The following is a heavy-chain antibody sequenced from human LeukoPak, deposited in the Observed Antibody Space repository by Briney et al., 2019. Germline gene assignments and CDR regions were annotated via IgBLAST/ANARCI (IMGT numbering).Heavy chain of an antibody. V-gene: IGHV3-23*01. J-gene: IGHJ6*03. CDR1: GFTFSSYA. Sequence: GGSLRLSCAASGFTFSSYAMSWVRQAPGKGLEWVSAISGSGGSTYYADSVKGRFTISRDNSKNTLYLQMNSLRAEDTAVYYCANGKQLVLLYSYYYMDVWGKGTTVTVSS. CDR3: ANGKQLVLLYSYYYMDV. CDR2: ISGSGGST. D-gene: IGHD6-6*01.